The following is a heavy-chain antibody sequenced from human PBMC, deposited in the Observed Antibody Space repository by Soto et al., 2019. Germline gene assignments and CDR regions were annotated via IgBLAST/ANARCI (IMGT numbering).Heavy chain of an antibody. Sequence: QVQLVESGGGLVKPGGSLRLSCAASGFTFSDYFMTWIRQAPGKGLEWVSYINTGGNSMYYADSVKGRFTISRDNARNSLYLQIDALRAEDTAVYYCARARATTEWYAFHLWGQGTMVTAS. J-gene: IGHJ3*01. V-gene: IGHV3-11*01. CDR2: INTGGNSM. D-gene: IGHD3-3*01. CDR1: GFTFSDYF. CDR3: ARARATTEWYAFHL.